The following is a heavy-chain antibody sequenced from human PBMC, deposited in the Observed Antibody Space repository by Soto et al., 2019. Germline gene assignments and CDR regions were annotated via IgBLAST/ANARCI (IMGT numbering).Heavy chain of an antibody. J-gene: IGHJ1*01. CDR3: AKGLVLTASFLQH. V-gene: IGHV3-30*18. CDR1: GFIFSTYG. Sequence: GGSLRLSCAVSGFIFSTYGMHWVRQAPGKGLEWVAVISPGGSDKYYADSVKGRFTISRENSKNTLYLQMNSLSAEDTAVYYCAKGLVLTASFLQHWSQGTLVTVSS. CDR2: ISPGGSDK. D-gene: IGHD2-21*02.